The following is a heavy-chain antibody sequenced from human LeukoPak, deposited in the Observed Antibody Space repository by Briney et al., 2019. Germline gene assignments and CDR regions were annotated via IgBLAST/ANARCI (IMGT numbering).Heavy chain of an antibody. V-gene: IGHV3-30*02. CDR3: AKDRGLRYFDWLSPDAFDI. CDR1: GFTFSFSG. CDR2: VRYDGSNK. Sequence: PGGSLRLSCAASGFTFSFSGMHWVRQAPGKGLEWLASVRYDGSNKHYADSLKGRFTISRDNSKNTLYLQINSLRTEDTAVYYCAKDRGLRYFDWLSPDAFDIWGQGTMVTVSS. D-gene: IGHD3-9*01. J-gene: IGHJ3*02.